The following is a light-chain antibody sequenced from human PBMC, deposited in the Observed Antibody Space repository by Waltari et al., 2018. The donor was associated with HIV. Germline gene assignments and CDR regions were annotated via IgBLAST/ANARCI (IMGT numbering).Light chain of an antibody. CDR1: SLRNYY. V-gene: IGLV3-19*01. J-gene: IGLJ3*02. Sequence: SSELTQDPTVSVALGQTVRITCQGPSLRNYYASWYQQKPGQAPILGFYGKNSRPSGIPDRFSGSTSRDTASLTITGAQAEDEADYYCNSRDTSGDHPWVFGGGTKLTVL. CDR2: GKN. CDR3: NSRDTSGDHPWV.